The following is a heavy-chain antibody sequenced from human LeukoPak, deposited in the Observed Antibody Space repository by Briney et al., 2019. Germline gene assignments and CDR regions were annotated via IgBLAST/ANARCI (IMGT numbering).Heavy chain of an antibody. V-gene: IGHV3-53*01. CDR3: ASSNSGSYYRLGYYFDY. D-gene: IGHD1-26*01. CDR1: GFTVSSNY. J-gene: IGHJ4*02. Sequence: PGGSLRLSCAASGFTVSSNYMSWVRQAPGKGLEWVSVIYSGGSTYYADSVKGRFTISRDNSKNTLYLQMNSLRAEDTAVYYCASSNSGSYYRLGYYFDYWGQGTLVTVSS. CDR2: IYSGGST.